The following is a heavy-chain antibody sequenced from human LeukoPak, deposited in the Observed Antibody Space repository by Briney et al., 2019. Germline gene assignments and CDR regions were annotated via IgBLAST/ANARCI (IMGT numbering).Heavy chain of an antibody. CDR1: GFTFSTYA. J-gene: IGHJ4*02. CDR3: ARDTGPREGGLVPAY. Sequence: PGGSLRLSCAASGFTFSTYAMHWVRQAPGKGLEWVAVMSYDGSNKYYADSVKGRFIISRDNSKDTVYLQIHSLRAEDTAVYYCARDTGPREGGLVPAYWGQGTLVTVSS. V-gene: IGHV3-30-3*01. D-gene: IGHD1-14*01. CDR2: MSYDGSNK.